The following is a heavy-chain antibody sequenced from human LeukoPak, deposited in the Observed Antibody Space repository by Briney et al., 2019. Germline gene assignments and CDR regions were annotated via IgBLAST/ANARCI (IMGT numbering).Heavy chain of an antibody. V-gene: IGHV1-2*04. Sequence: ASVKVSCKASGYTFTGYYIHWVRQAPGQGLEWMGWINPNSGGTNYAQKFQGWVTMTRDTPIKTAYMELSRLKYDDTAVYYCAKGSGGDYGGSLAFDIWGQGTMVTVSS. J-gene: IGHJ3*02. CDR3: AKGSGGDYGGSLAFDI. D-gene: IGHD4-17*01. CDR1: GYTFTGYY. CDR2: INPNSGGT.